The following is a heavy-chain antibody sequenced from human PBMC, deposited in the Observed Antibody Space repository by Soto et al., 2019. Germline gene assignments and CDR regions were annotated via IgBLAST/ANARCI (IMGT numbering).Heavy chain of an antibody. CDR1: GGSFSGYY. J-gene: IGHJ5*02. CDR2: INHSGST. CDR3: ARIMVRGVITFYWFDP. Sequence: SETLSLTCAVYGGSFSGYYWSWIRQPPGKGLEWIGEINHSGSTNYNPSLKSRVTISVDTSKNQFSLKLSSVTAADTAVYYCARIMVRGVITFYWFDPWGQGTLVTVS. D-gene: IGHD3-10*01. V-gene: IGHV4-34*01.